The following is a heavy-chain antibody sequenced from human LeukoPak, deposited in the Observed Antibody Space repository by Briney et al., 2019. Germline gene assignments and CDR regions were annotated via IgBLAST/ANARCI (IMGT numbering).Heavy chain of an antibody. Sequence: GGSLRLSCAASGFTFDDYAMHWVRQAPGKGLEWVSLISCDGGSTYYADSVKGRFTISRDNSKNSLYLQMNSLRAEDTALYYCAKDISDGYSSSPPDYWGQGTLVTVSS. J-gene: IGHJ4*02. D-gene: IGHD6-13*01. CDR1: GFTFDDYA. CDR2: ISCDGGST. V-gene: IGHV3-43D*03. CDR3: AKDISDGYSSSPPDY.